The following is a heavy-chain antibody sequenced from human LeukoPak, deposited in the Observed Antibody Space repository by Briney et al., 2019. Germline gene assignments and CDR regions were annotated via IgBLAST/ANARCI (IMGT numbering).Heavy chain of an antibody. CDR1: GFTFSSYA. D-gene: IGHD5-12*01. Sequence: GGSLRLSCSASGFTFSSYAMHWVRQAPGKGLEYVSGISSNGGSTYYADSVKGRFTISRDNSKNTLYLQMSSLRAGDTAVYYCVKSERGWLRLGDAFDIWGQGTMVTVSS. CDR2: ISSNGGST. V-gene: IGHV3-64D*06. J-gene: IGHJ3*02. CDR3: VKSERGWLRLGDAFDI.